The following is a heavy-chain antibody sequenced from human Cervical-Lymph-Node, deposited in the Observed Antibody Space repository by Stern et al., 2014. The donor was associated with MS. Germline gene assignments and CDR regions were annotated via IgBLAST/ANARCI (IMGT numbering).Heavy chain of an antibody. Sequence: QVQLVQSGAEVKKPGSSVKVSCKASGGTFSSYAINWVRKAPGQGLEWMGGIIPIFGTAAYAQQFRGSVTITADKSTSTACMDLSNLRSEDTAVYYCASGRDGFGDFDYWGQGTLVTVSS. CDR2: IIPIFGTA. CDR1: GGTFSSYA. J-gene: IGHJ4*02. CDR3: ASGRDGFGDFDY. V-gene: IGHV1-69*06. D-gene: IGHD5-24*01.